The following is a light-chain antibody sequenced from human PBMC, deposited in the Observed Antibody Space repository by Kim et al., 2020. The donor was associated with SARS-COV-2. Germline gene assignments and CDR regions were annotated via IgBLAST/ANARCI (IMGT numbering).Light chain of an antibody. J-gene: IGLJ3*02. CDR1: SGSIANQY. Sequence: NFMLTQPRSVSGSPGKTVTISCTRSSGSIANQYVQWFQQRPGSAPTTVIYEDTQRPSGVPDRFSGSIDRSSKSASLTISGLRTEDEADYYCQSYDSDTWVFVGGTQLTVL. CDR3: QSYDSDTWV. CDR2: EDT. V-gene: IGLV6-57*04.